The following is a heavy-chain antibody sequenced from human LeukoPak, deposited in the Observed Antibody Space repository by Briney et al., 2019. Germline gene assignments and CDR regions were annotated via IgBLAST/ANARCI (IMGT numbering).Heavy chain of an antibody. D-gene: IGHD3-22*01. CDR2: ISAYNGNT. V-gene: IGHV1-18*01. CDR3: ARGGYGYYYDSSGYPDD. Sequence: ASVKVSCKASGYTFTSYGISWVRQAPGQGLEWMGWISAYNGNTNYAQKLQGRVTMTTDTSTSTAYMELRSLRSDDTAVYYCARGGYGYYYDSSGYPDDWGQGTLVTVPS. J-gene: IGHJ4*02. CDR1: GYTFTSYG.